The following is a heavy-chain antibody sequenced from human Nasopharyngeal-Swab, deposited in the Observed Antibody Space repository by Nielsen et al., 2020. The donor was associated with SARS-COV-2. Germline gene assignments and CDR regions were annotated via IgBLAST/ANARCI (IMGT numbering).Heavy chain of an antibody. D-gene: IGHD3-22*01. CDR3: AKGKYYYDTSGFYPFDY. Sequence: GGSLRLSCAASGFTFISYGMHWVRQAPGKGLEWVAVISHDGSNKYYVDSVKGRFTISRDDSKNTLYLQMNSLRAEDTAVYHCAKGKYYYDTSGFYPFDYWGQGTLVTVSS. V-gene: IGHV3-30*18. CDR1: GFTFISYG. J-gene: IGHJ4*02. CDR2: ISHDGSNK.